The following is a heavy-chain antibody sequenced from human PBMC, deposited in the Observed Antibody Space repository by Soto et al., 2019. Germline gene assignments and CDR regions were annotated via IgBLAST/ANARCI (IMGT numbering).Heavy chain of an antibody. Sequence: PSETLSLTCTVSGGSISSGGYYWSWIRQHPGKGLEWIGYIYYSGSTYYNPSLKSRVTISVDTSKNQFSLKLSSVTAADTAVYYCARETGDSATVTTLGGGSDYWGQGTLVTVSS. CDR2: IYYSGST. CDR1: GGSISSGGYY. D-gene: IGHD4-17*01. V-gene: IGHV4-31*03. CDR3: ARETGDSATVTTLGGGSDY. J-gene: IGHJ4*02.